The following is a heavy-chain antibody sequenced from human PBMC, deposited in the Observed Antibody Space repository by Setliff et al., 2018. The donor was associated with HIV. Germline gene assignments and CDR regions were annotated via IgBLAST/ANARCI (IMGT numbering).Heavy chain of an antibody. D-gene: IGHD3-10*01. J-gene: IGHJ6*02. CDR2: ISTYNADT. CDR3: ARKVGITTYYYSSGSIKGALDV. CDR1: GYTFTSYG. Sequence: ASVKVSCKASGYTFTSYGISWVRQAPGQGLEWMGWISTYNADTNYAQNLQGRVTMSRDTSIDTAYMELSSLRSEDTAVYYCARKVGITTYYYSSGSIKGALDVWGQGTKVTVSS. V-gene: IGHV1-18*01.